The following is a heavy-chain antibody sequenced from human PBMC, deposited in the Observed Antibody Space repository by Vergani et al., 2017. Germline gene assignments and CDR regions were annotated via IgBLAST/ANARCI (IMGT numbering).Heavy chain of an antibody. J-gene: IGHJ5*02. CDR2: ISSSSSYI. D-gene: IGHD6-19*01. V-gene: IGHV3-21*01. CDR1: GFTFSSYS. Sequence: EVQLVESGGGLVKPGGSLRLSCAASGFTFSSYSMNWVRQAPGKGLEWVSSISSSSSYIYYADSVKGRFTISRDNAKNSLYLQMNSLRAEDTAVYYCARDRGAVAEDGWFDPWGQGTLVTVSS. CDR3: ARDRGAVAEDGWFDP.